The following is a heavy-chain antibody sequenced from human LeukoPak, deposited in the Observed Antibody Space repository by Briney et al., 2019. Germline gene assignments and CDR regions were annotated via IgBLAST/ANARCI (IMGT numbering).Heavy chain of an antibody. CDR1: RFTFSSYS. CDR2: FSGSGGDT. D-gene: IGHD5-24*01. Sequence: PGGSLRLSCAASRFTFSSYSMNWVRQAPGKGLEWVSAFSGSGGDTYYADSVKGRFTISRDNSKNTLYLQMNSLRAEDTAVYYCAKSGYNRFDYWGQGTLVTVSS. CDR3: AKSGYNRFDY. V-gene: IGHV3-23*01. J-gene: IGHJ4*02.